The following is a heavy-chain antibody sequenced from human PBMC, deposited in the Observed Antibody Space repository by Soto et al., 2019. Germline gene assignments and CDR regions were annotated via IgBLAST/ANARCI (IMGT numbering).Heavy chain of an antibody. J-gene: IGHJ4*02. CDR1: GYTFTSYG. CDR2: ISAYNGNT. V-gene: IGHV1-18*01. Sequence: ASVKVSCKASGYTFTSYGITWVRQAPGQGLEWMGWISAYNGNTNYAQKLQGRVTMTTDTSTNTAYMELRSLRSNDTAVYYCARDPLIYYDIWPGPEYFDYWGQGTLVTVSS. D-gene: IGHD3-9*01. CDR3: ARDPLIYYDIWPGPEYFDY.